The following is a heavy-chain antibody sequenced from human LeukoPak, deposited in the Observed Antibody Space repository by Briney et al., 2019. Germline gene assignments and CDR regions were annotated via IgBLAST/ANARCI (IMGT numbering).Heavy chain of an antibody. D-gene: IGHD2-2*01. CDR2: IYHSGST. Sequence: SETQSLTCTVSGGSISSGGYYWSWIRQPPGKGLEWIGYIYHSGSTYYNPSLKSRVTISVDRSKNQFSLKLGSVTAADTAVYYCARVGCSSTSCLDYWGQGTLVTVSS. V-gene: IGHV4-30-2*01. CDR1: GGSISSGGYY. CDR3: ARVGCSSTSCLDY. J-gene: IGHJ4*02.